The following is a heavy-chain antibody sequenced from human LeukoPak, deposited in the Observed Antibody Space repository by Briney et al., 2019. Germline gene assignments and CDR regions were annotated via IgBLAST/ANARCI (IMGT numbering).Heavy chain of an antibody. Sequence: PSETLSLTCAVYGGSFSGYYWRWIPQPPGKGLEWIGEINHSGSTNYNPSLKSRVTISVDTSKNQFSLKLSSVTAADPAVYYCASHFTGYSSGWYGYWGQGTLVTVSS. CDR1: GGSFSGYY. CDR3: ASHFTGYSSGWYGY. J-gene: IGHJ4*02. V-gene: IGHV4-34*01. D-gene: IGHD6-19*01. CDR2: INHSGST.